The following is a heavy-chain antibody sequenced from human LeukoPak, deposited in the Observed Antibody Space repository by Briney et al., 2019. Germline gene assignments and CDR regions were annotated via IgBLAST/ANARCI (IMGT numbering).Heavy chain of an antibody. J-gene: IGHJ4*02. CDR3: AKITAMAGFDY. Sequence: ASVKVSCKASGYTFTDYYIHWVRQAPGQGLEWMGWINPNNGGTHYTQKFQGRVTLTRDTSISTAYMELSRLRSDDTAVYYCAKITAMAGFDYWGQGALVTVSS. D-gene: IGHD5-18*01. V-gene: IGHV1-2*02. CDR1: GYTFTDYY. CDR2: INPNNGGT.